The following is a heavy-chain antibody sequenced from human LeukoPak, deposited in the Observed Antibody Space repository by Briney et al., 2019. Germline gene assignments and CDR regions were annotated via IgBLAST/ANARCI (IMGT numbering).Heavy chain of an antibody. CDR3: ARHPTTSTDYYDSSGYAFDI. D-gene: IGHD3-22*01. J-gene: IGHJ3*02. Sequence: KCGESLKISCKGSGYSFTSYWIGWVRQMPGKGLEWMGIIYPGDTDTRYSPSFQGQVTISADKSISTAYLQWSSLKASDTAMYYCARHPTTSTDYYDSSGYAFDIWGQGTMVTVSS. CDR1: GYSFTSYW. CDR2: IYPGDTDT. V-gene: IGHV5-51*01.